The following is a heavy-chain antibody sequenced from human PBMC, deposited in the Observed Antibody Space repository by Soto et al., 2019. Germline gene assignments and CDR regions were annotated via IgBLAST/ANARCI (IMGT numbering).Heavy chain of an antibody. CDR2: ISSISSTI. V-gene: IGHV3-48*02. Sequence: VCSIRLSRASYGFTFSSYSMSWVRQAPGKWLEWVSFISSISSTIYYADSVKGRFTISRDNAKNSLYLQMNSLRDEDTAVYYCARDSDCHSTSCFFPPHVWGQGTTVTVSS. CDR3: ARDSDCHSTSCFFPPHV. CDR1: GFTFSSYS. J-gene: IGHJ6*02. D-gene: IGHD2-2*01.